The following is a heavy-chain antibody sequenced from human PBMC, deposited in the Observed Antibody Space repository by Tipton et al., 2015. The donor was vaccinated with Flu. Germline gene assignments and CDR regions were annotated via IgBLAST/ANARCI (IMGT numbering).Heavy chain of an antibody. CDR2: ISSSSSYI. V-gene: IGHV3-21*01. Sequence: VQLVQSGGGLVKPGGSLRLSCAASGFTFSSYSMNWVRQAPGKGLEWVSYISSSSSYIYYANSEKGRFTISRDNAKNSLYLQMNSLRAEDTAVYYCAREGALWFGELGYWGQGTLVTVSS. CDR1: GFTFSSYS. D-gene: IGHD3-10*01. J-gene: IGHJ4*02. CDR3: AREGALWFGELGY.